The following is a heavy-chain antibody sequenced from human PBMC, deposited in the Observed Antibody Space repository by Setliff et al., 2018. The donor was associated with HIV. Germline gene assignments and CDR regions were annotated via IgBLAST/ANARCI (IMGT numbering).Heavy chain of an antibody. Sequence: ASVKVSCKASGYTFGSYDINWVRQATGQGLEWMGWMNPNSGNTGCAQKFQGRVTTTRDTSISTAYMELNNLKFEDTAVYYCARARRDSYDRGRRNHYYIDVWGKGTTVTVSS. CDR2: MNPNSGNT. CDR1: GYTFGSYD. V-gene: IGHV1-8*02. CDR3: ARARRDSYDRGRRNHYYIDV. J-gene: IGHJ6*03. D-gene: IGHD3-22*01.